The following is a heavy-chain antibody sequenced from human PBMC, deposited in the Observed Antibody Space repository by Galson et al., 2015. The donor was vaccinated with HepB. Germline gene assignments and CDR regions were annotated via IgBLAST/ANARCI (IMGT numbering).Heavy chain of an antibody. CDR1: GFTFTSYT. D-gene: IGHD4-17*01. V-gene: IGHV3-30*04. CDR2: ISFDGTYQ. Sequence: SLRLSCAASGFTFTSYTFHWVRQAPGKGLDWVAVISFDGTYQYYAQSVKGRLTFSRDNSKNTLYLQMNSLRPDDTAVYYCARGTTVTAGVDYWGQGTLVTVSS. J-gene: IGHJ4*02. CDR3: ARGTTVTAGVDY.